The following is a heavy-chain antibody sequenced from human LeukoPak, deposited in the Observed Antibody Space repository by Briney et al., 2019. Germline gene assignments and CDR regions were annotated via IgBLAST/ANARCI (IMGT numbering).Heavy chain of an antibody. V-gene: IGHV1-69*06. CDR3: ARDFVPEGRQLSDY. J-gene: IGHJ4*02. CDR2: IIPIFGTA. Sequence: ASVKVSCKASGGTFSSYAISWVRQAPGQGLEWMGGIIPIFGTANYAQKFQGRVTITADKSTSTAYMELSSLRSEDTAVYYCARDFVPEGRQLSDYWGQGTQVTVSS. CDR1: GGTFSSYA. D-gene: IGHD5-18*01.